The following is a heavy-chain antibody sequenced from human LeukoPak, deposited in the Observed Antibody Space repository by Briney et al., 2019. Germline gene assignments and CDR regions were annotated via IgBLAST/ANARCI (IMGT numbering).Heavy chain of an antibody. CDR3: ARERDPYYYDSMEGAFDI. J-gene: IGHJ3*02. CDR2: IYTSGST. V-gene: IGHV4-38-2*02. CDR1: GYSISSGYY. Sequence: PSETLSLTCTVSGYSISSGYYWGWIRQPPGKGLEWIGRIYTSGSTNYNPSLKSRVTMSVDTSKNQFSLKLSSVTAADTAVYYCARERDPYYYDSMEGAFDIWGQGTMVTVSS. D-gene: IGHD3-22*01.